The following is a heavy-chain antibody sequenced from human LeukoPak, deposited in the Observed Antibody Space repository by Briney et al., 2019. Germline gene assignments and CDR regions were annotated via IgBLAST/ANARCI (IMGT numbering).Heavy chain of an antibody. J-gene: IGHJ3*02. CDR2: INHSGST. D-gene: IGHD3-3*01. Sequence: PSEALSLTCAVYGGSFSGYYWSWIRQPPGKGLEWIGEINHSGSTNYNPSLKSRVTISVDTSKNQFSLKLSSVTAADTAVYYCASVYYDLWSGYYSVQNAFDIWGQGTMVTVSS. CDR1: GGSFSGYY. V-gene: IGHV4-34*01. CDR3: ASVYYDLWSGYYSVQNAFDI.